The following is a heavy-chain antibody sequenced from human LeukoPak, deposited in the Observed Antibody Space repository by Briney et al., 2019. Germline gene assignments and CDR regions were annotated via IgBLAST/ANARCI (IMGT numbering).Heavy chain of an antibody. CDR2: IYYSGST. V-gene: IGHV4-30-4*08. CDR1: GGSISSGDYY. D-gene: IGHD1-7*01. J-gene: IGHJ4*02. CDR3: ARSFNWNYRRVELDY. Sequence: SETLSLTCTVSGGSISSGDYYRSWIRQPPGKGLEWIGYIYYSGSTYYNPSLKSRVTISVDTSKNQFSLKLSSVTAADTAVYYCARSFNWNYRRVELDYWGQGTLVTVSS.